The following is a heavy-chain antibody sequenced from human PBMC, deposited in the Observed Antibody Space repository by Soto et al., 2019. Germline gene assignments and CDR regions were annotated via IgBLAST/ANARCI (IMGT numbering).Heavy chain of an antibody. V-gene: IGHV3-9*01. CDR2: ISWNSGSI. D-gene: IGHD3-9*01. CDR1: GFTFDDYA. Sequence: GGSLRLSCAASGFTFDDYAMHWVRQAPGKGLEWVSGISWNSGSIGYADSVKGRFTISRDNAKNSLYLQMNSLRAEDTALYYCAKDQGATGYYSAFDIWGQGKMVTVSS. J-gene: IGHJ3*02. CDR3: AKDQGATGYYSAFDI.